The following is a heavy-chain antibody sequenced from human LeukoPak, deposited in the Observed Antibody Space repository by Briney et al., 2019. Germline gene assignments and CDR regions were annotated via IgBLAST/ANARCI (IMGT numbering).Heavy chain of an antibody. CDR3: ATGNLGDYGRDAFDI. CDR1: GGSISSGGYY. Sequence: PSETLSLTCTVFGGSISSGGYYWSWIRQHPGKGLEWIGYIYYSGSTYYNPSLKSRVTISVDTSKNQFSLKLSSVTAADTAVYYCATGNLGDYGRDAFDIWGQGTMVTVSS. J-gene: IGHJ3*02. D-gene: IGHD4-17*01. V-gene: IGHV4-31*03. CDR2: IYYSGST.